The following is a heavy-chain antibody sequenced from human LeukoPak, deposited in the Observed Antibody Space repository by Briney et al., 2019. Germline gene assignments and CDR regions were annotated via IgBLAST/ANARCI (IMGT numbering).Heavy chain of an antibody. V-gene: IGHV3-21*01. CDR1: GFTLSSYT. D-gene: IGHD6-13*01. CDR2: ISSGSSYI. J-gene: IGHJ3*02. Sequence: GGSLRLSCAASGFTLSSYTMNWVRQAPGKGLEWVSSISSGSSYIYYADSVKGRFTISRDNAKNSLYLQMNSLRAEDTAVYYCARGFITAAGTRSYDAFDIWGQGTMVTVSS. CDR3: ARGFITAAGTRSYDAFDI.